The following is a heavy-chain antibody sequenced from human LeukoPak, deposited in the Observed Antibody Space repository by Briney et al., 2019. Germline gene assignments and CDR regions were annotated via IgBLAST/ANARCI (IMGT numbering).Heavy chain of an antibody. Sequence: APGQGGEWMGRISPILGIASCAQKFPGRVTVTAHKSPSTAYMELSSLRSDDTAVYYCARDQDYGDYYFDYWGERTLVTVSS. CDR2: ISPILGIA. CDR3: ARDQDYGDYYFDY. J-gene: IGHJ4*02. D-gene: IGHD4-17*01. V-gene: IGHV1-69*04.